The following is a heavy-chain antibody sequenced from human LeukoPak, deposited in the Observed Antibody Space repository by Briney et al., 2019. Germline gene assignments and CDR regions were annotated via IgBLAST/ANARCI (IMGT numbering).Heavy chain of an antibody. V-gene: IGHV1-18*01. D-gene: IGHD2-15*01. CDR3: ARDPIGGWFDP. Sequence: ASVKVSCKASGYTFTSYGISWVRQAPGQGLEWMGWTSAYNGNTNYAQKLQGRVTMTTDTSTSTAYMELRSLRSDDTVVYYCARDPIGGWFDPWGQGTLVTVSS. J-gene: IGHJ5*02. CDR2: TSAYNGNT. CDR1: GYTFTSYG.